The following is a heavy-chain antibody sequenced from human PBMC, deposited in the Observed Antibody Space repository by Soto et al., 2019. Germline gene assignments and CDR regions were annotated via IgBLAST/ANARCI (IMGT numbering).Heavy chain of an antibody. Sequence: GGSLRLSCAASGFIFRNYGMNWVRQAPGKGLEWVSYIGIGSSTKYYADSVKGRFTISRDNAKNSLYLQMNSLRAEDTAVYYCARDQLYYNDISGRPLNAFDVWGQGTTVTVSS. D-gene: IGHD3-22*01. CDR2: IGIGSSTK. CDR3: ARDQLYYNDISGRPLNAFDV. V-gene: IGHV3-48*01. J-gene: IGHJ3*01. CDR1: GFIFRNYG.